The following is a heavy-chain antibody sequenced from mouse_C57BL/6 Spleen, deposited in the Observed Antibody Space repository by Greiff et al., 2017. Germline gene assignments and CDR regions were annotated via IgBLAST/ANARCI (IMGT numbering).Heavy chain of an antibody. D-gene: IGHD4-1*02. CDR3: ARRTQLGRYYAMDY. V-gene: IGHV5-17*01. J-gene: IGHJ4*01. CDR2: ISSGSSTI. Sequence: VHLVESGGGLVKPGGSLKLSCAASGFTFSDYGMHWVRQAPEKGLEWVAYISSGSSTIYYADTVKGRFTISRDNAKNTLFLQMTSLRSEDTAMYYCARRTQLGRYYAMDYWGQGTSVTVSS. CDR1: GFTFSDYG.